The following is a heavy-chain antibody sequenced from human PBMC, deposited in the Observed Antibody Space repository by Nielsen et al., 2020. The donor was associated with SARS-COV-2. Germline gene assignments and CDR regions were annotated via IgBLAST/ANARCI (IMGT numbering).Heavy chain of an antibody. D-gene: IGHD5-18*01. CDR1: GFTFSSYA. CDR3: TTDQGYSYGWGWSYYYYGMDV. CDR2: ISSNGGST. V-gene: IGHV3-64*01. J-gene: IGHJ6*02. Sequence: GESLKISCAASGFTFSSYAMHWVRQAPGKGLEYVSAISSNGGSTYYANSVKGRFTISRDNSKNTLYLQMGSLRAEDMAVYYCTTDQGYSYGWGWSYYYYGMDVWGQGTTVTVSS.